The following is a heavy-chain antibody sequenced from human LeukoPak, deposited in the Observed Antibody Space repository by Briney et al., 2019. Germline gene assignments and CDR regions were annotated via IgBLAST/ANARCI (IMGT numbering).Heavy chain of an antibody. Sequence: GGSLRLSCTASGFSLSRYWMSWVRQAPGKGLEWVANIRQDGDEEHYVDSVKGRLTTSRDNAKNSVYLQMTSLRAEDTAVYFCAREGDTSPGLDYWGQGALVTVSS. CDR3: AREGDTSPGLDY. J-gene: IGHJ4*02. CDR2: IRQDGDEE. CDR1: GFSLSRYW. V-gene: IGHV3-7*01.